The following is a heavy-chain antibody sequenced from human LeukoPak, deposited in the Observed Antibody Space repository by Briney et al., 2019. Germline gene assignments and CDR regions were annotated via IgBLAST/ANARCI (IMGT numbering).Heavy chain of an antibody. CDR2: INPSGGST. Sequence: ASVKVSCKASGYTFTSYYMHWVRQAPGQGLEWMGIINPSGGSTSYAQKFQGRVTMTRDTSTSTVYMELGSLRSEDTAVYYCARTVYYDSSGYYYGSDAFDIWGQGTMVTVSS. J-gene: IGHJ3*02. CDR1: GYTFTSYY. CDR3: ARTVYYDSSGYYYGSDAFDI. V-gene: IGHV1-46*01. D-gene: IGHD3-22*01.